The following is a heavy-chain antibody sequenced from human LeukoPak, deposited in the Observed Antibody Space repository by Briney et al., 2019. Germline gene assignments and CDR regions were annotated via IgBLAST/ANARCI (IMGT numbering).Heavy chain of an antibody. CDR3: ARGGGYCGGDCYGIDY. J-gene: IGHJ4*02. CDR1: GFTFSSYS. V-gene: IGHV3-21*01. Sequence: PGGSLRLSCAASGFTFSSYSMSWVRQAPGKGLEWVSSISDDSNYIYYADSVEGRFTISRDNAKNSLYLQMNSLTAEDTAVYYCARGGGYCGGDCYGIDYWGQGALVTVSS. D-gene: IGHD2-21*01. CDR2: ISDDSNYI.